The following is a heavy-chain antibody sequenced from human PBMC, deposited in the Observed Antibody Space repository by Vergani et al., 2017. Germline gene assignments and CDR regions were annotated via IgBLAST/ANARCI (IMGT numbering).Heavy chain of an antibody. J-gene: IGHJ6*03. V-gene: IGHV1-8*01. D-gene: IGHD4-17*01. Sequence: QVQLVQSGAEVKKPGASVKVSCRASGYSFSSYDISWVRQATGQGLEWMGWMNPNKGTTGYAQKFQGKVTMTRNTSINTAYMELSMLSFDDAAVYYCARSSDYPDDYVSSDYFRRTLDVWGKGTTVTVS. CDR1: GYSFSSYD. CDR3: ARSSDYPDDYVSSDYFRRTLDV. CDR2: MNPNKGTT.